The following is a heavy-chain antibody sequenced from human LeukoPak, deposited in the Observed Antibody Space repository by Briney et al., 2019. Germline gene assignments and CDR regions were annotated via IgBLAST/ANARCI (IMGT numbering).Heavy chain of an antibody. Sequence: AETLSLTCTVSGGSIRGYYWSWIRQPPGKGREWIGYIYYSGSTNYNHSRKSRVTISVDTSKNQFSLKLSSVTAADTALYYCARSHSSTSWFFDSWGQGTLVTVSS. CDR2: IYYSGST. J-gene: IGHJ4*02. CDR3: ARSHSSTSWFFDS. V-gene: IGHV4-59*01. D-gene: IGHD6-6*01. CDR1: GGSIRGYY.